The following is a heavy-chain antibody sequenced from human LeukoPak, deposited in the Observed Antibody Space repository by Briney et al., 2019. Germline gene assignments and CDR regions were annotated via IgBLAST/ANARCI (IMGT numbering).Heavy chain of an antibody. CDR3: ARDRPAPDILTGSDY. J-gene: IGHJ4*02. D-gene: IGHD3-9*01. CDR2: ISSSSSTI. Sequence: GGSLKLSCAASGFTFSSYSMNWVRQAPGKGLEWVSYISSSSSTIYYADSVKGRFTISRDNSKNTLYLQMNSLRAGDTAVYYCARDRPAPDILTGSDYWGQGTLVTVSS. V-gene: IGHV3-48*01. CDR1: GFTFSSYS.